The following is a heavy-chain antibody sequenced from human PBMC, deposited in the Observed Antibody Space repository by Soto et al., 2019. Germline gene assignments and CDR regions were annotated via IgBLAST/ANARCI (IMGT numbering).Heavy chain of an antibody. Sequence: AQLSESGGGLVRPGGSLRVSCAASGFGFGSYAMAWIRQAPGKGLEWVSSISGSGLVTYYADSVRGRFAVSRDNSRNTLFLQMNSLRAEDTAVYYCARHFDVNTALDYYYFDLWGRGALVTVSS. CDR3: ARHFDVNTALDYYYFDL. CDR2: ISGSGLVT. D-gene: IGHD5-18*01. J-gene: IGHJ2*01. CDR1: GFGFGSYA. V-gene: IGHV3-23*01.